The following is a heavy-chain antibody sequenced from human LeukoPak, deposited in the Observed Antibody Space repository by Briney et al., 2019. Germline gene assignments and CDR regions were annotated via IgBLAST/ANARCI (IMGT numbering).Heavy chain of an antibody. CDR3: AGDSHYSSAPSDY. CDR1: GGTFSNDA. D-gene: IGHD2-15*01. CDR2: IIPILGIA. J-gene: IGHJ4*02. V-gene: IGHV1-69*04. Sequence: SVKVSCKASGGTFSNDAISWVRQAPGQGLEWMGRIIPILGIAKYAQKFQGSVTITADSSTSTAYMELRSLRSDDTAVYYCAGDSHYSSAPSDYWGQGTLVTVSS.